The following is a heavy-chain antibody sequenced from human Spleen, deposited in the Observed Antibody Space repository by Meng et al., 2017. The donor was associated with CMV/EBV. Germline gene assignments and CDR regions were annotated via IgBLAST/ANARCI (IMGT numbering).Heavy chain of an antibody. V-gene: IGHV4-39*07. J-gene: IGHJ5*02. CDR1: GGSTRNSDYY. D-gene: IGHD4-17*01. CDR3: ARDFRDYGDFRWFDP. CDR2: VYYSGKT. Sequence: GGSTRNSDYYWGWIRQPPGKGLEWIGSVYYSGKTYYNPSLKSRVTISVDTSKNQFSLKLSSVTAADTAVYYCARDFRDYGDFRWFDPWGQGTLVTVSS.